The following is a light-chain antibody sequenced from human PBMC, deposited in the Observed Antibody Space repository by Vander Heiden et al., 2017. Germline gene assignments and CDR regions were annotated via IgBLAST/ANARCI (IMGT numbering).Light chain of an antibody. Sequence: SSVLTQPPSVSVAPGQTATITCGGKNLGTESVQWYQLKPGQAPVLVVYDDTDRPSGIPARFSGSKSGDTATLTISRVEAGDEADYFCQICDTYKIHHHVVFGGGTKLTVL. CDR2: DDT. CDR1: NLGTES. J-gene: IGLJ2*01. V-gene: IGLV3-21*02. CDR3: QICDTYKIHHHVV.